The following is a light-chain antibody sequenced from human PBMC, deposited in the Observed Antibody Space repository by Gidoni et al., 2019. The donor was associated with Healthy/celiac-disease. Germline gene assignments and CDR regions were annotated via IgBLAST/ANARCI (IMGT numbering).Light chain of an antibody. CDR3: QLGFT. V-gene: IGKV3-15*01. CDR1: QSVSSN. J-gene: IGKJ3*01. Sequence: ELVMTQSPATLSVSPGERATLACRASQSVSSNLAWYQQKPGQAPRLLIYGASTRATGIPARFSGSGSGTEFTLTISSLQSEDFAVYYCQLGFTFGPGTKVDIK. CDR2: GAS.